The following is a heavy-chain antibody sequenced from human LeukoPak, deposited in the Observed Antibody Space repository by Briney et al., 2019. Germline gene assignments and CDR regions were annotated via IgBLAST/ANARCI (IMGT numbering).Heavy chain of an antibody. J-gene: IGHJ4*02. CDR2: ISYDGSNK. V-gene: IGHV3-30*18. Sequence: GGSLRLSCAASGFTFSSYGMHWVRQAPGKGLEWVAVISYDGSNKYYADSVKGRFTISRDNSKNTLYLQMNSLRAEDTAVYYCAKDRLVRGVIKGVGYWGQGTLVTVSS. D-gene: IGHD3-10*01. CDR3: AKDRLVRGVIKGVGY. CDR1: GFTFSSYG.